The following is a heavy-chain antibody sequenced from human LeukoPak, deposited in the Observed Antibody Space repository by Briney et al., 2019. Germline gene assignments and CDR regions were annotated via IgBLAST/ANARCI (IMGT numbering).Heavy chain of an antibody. Sequence: PGGSLRLSCAASGFTFSSYAMSWVRQAPGKGLEWVSAISGSGDRTCNADSVKGRFTISRDNSKSTLYLQMNSLRAEDTAVYYCAKDSDYYASGNYYNVGYWGQGTLVTVSS. CDR1: GFTFSSYA. CDR2: ISGSGDRT. CDR3: AKDSDYYASGNYYNVGY. D-gene: IGHD3-10*01. J-gene: IGHJ4*02. V-gene: IGHV3-23*01.